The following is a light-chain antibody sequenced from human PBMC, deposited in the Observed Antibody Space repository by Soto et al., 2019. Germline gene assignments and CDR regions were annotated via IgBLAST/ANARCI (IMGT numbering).Light chain of an antibody. V-gene: IGLV1-44*01. CDR3: AAWDDSLNGLYV. Sequence: QSVLTQPPSASGTPGQRGTISCSGSSSNIGINTVNWYQQVPGTAPKLLIYTDNQRPSGVPDRFSGSKSGTSASLAISGLQSEDEADYYCAAWDDSLNGLYVFGTGTKVTVL. CDR2: TDN. J-gene: IGLJ1*01. CDR1: SSNIGINT.